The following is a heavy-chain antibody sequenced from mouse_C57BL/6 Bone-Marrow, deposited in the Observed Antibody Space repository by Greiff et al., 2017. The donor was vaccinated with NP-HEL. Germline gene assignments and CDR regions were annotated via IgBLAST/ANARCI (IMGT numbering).Heavy chain of an antibody. V-gene: IGHV5-16*01. CDR3: AREGGLRRRTYAMDY. D-gene: IGHD2-4*01. CDR1: GFTFSDYS. J-gene: IGHJ4*01. CDR2: INYDGSSN. Sequence: EVQLVESEGGLVQPGSSMKLSCTASGFTFSDYSMAWVRQVPEKGLEWVANINYDGSSNYYLDSLKSRFIISRDNAKNLLDLQMSSLKSEDTATYYCAREGGLRRRTYAMDYWGQGTSVTVSS.